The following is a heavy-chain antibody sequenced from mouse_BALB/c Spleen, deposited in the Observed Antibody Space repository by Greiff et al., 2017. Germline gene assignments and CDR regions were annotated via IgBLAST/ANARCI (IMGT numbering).Heavy chain of an antibody. Sequence: EVQRVESGGGLVQPGGSRKLSCAASGFTFSSFGMHWVRQAPEKGLEWVAYISSGSSTIYYADTVKGRFTISRDNPKNTLFLQMTSLRSEDTAMYYCARAPYGNYEAWFAYWGQGTLVTVSA. J-gene: IGHJ3*01. D-gene: IGHD2-1*01. CDR2: ISSGSSTI. V-gene: IGHV5-17*02. CDR1: GFTFSSFG. CDR3: ARAPYGNYEAWFAY.